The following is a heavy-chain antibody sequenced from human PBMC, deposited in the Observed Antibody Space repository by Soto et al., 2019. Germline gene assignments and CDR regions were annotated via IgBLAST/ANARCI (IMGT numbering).Heavy chain of an antibody. D-gene: IGHD3-16*02. CDR2: IKEDGSAT. J-gene: IGHJ4*02. CDR3: AKGNLSAPMYYFDY. CDR1: GFTVSSNY. V-gene: IGHV3-7*03. Sequence: GGSLRLSCVTSGFTVSSNYMSWVRQAPGKGLEWVANIKEDGSATYYVDSVKGRFTISRDNAQKSVFLQMNNLRVEDTAVYYCAKGNLSAPMYYFDYWGQGTPVTAPQ.